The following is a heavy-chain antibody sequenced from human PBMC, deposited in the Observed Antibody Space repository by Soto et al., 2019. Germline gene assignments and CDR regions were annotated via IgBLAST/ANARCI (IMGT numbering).Heavy chain of an antibody. CDR3: TKNSAYALDY. CDR1: GGSVSNXNW. V-gene: IGHV4-4*02. J-gene: IGHJ4*02. D-gene: IGHD5-12*01. CDR2: IHHSGGT. Sequence: QVQLQESGPGLVKPSGTLSLSCAVSGGSVSNXNWXSWVRQSPGNGLEWIGEIHHSGGTSYNPSLESRATLSVDKSKNELSLRLNYVTAADTAVYYCTKNSAYALDYWGLGILVTVSS.